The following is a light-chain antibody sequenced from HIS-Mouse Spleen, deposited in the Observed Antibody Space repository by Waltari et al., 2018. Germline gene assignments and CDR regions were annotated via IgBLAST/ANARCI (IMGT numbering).Light chain of an antibody. Sequence: QSALTQPASVSGSPGQSITIPCTGTSSDVGSYNLVSWYQQHPGKAPKLMIYEGSKRPSGVSNRFSGSKSGNTASLTISGLQAEDEADYYCCSYAGSSTWVFGGETKLTVL. J-gene: IGLJ3*02. V-gene: IGLV2-23*01. CDR1: SSDVGSYNL. CDR3: CSYAGSSTWV. CDR2: EGS.